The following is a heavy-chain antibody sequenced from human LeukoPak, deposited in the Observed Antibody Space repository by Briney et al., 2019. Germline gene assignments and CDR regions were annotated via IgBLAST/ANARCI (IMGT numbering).Heavy chain of an antibody. J-gene: IGHJ4*02. CDR2: INPNSGGT. CDR1: GGTFSSYA. D-gene: IGHD3-10*01. V-gene: IGHV1-2*02. CDR3: ARDRSITMVRGVPY. Sequence: GASVKVSCKASGGTFSSYAISWVRQAPGQGLEWMGWINPNSGGTNYAQKFQGRVTMTRDTSISTAYMELSRLRSDDTAVYYCARDRSITMVRGVPYWGQGTLVTVSS.